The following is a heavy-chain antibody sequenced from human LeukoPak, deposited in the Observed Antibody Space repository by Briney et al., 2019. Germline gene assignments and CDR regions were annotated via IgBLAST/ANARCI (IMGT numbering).Heavy chain of an antibody. CDR2: IKQDGSEK. V-gene: IGHV3-7*01. Sequence: GGSLRLSCAASGFTFSSYWMSWVRQAPGKGLEWVANIKQDGSEKYYVDSVKGRFTISRDNAKNSLYLQMDSLRAEDTAVYYCAREVTGTSSWYFDLWGRGTLVTVSS. J-gene: IGHJ2*01. CDR3: AREVTGTSSWYFDL. D-gene: IGHD1-7*01. CDR1: GFTFSSYW.